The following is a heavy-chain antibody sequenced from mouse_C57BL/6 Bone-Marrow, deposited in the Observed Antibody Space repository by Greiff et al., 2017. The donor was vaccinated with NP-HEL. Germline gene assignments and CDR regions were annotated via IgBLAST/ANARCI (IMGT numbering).Heavy chain of an antibody. D-gene: IGHD1-1*01. J-gene: IGHJ4*01. CDR3: ARNYYYGSGRNAMDY. V-gene: IGHV5-17*01. Sequence: EVQGVESGGGLVKPGGSLKLSCAASGFTFSDYGMHWVRQAPEKGLEWVAYISSGSSTIYYADTVKGRFTISRDNAKNTLFLQMTSLRSEDTAMYYCARNYYYGSGRNAMDYWGQGTSVTVSS. CDR1: GFTFSDYG. CDR2: ISSGSSTI.